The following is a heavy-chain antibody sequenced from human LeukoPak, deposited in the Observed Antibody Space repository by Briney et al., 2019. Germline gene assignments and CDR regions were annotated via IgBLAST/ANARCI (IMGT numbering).Heavy chain of an antibody. V-gene: IGHV3-64D*06. CDR1: GFTFSSYT. CDR2: ISSHGGST. J-gene: IGHJ4*02. CDR3: VKDRWAYYYSSGTYFDS. Sequence: GGSLRLSCLVSGFTFSSYTMHWVRQAPGKGLEYISAISSHGGSTYYADSVKGRFAISRDNSTNTLYLRMSSLRVEDTAVYYCVKDRWAYYYSSGTYFDSWGQGTLVTVSS. D-gene: IGHD3-10*01.